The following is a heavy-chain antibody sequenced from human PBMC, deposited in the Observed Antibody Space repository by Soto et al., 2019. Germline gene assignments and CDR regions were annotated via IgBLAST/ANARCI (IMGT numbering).Heavy chain of an antibody. D-gene: IGHD1-26*01. Sequence: QVQLQESGPGLVKPSETLSLTCTVSGGSISSGNDYWSWIRQPPGKGLEWIGYIYHSGSTNYNPSLKDRLTISGDTSKNQVSLKLTSVTAADTAVYYCARGEGAGLFGMDVWGQGTTVTVSS. CDR3: ARGEGAGLFGMDV. CDR1: GGSISSGNDY. CDR2: IYHSGST. V-gene: IGHV4-61*01. J-gene: IGHJ6*02.